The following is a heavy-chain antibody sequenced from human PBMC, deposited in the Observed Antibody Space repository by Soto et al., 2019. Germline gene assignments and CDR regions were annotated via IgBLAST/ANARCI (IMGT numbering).Heavy chain of an antibody. V-gene: IGHV4-59*01. CDR1: GGSISSYY. CDR3: ARAVAYDFWSGYPTLDY. Sequence: SDTLSLTCTVSGGSISSYYWSWIRQPPGKGLEWIGYIYYSGSTNYNPSLKSRVTISVDTSKNQFSLKLSSVTAADTAVYYCARAVAYDFWSGYPTLDYWGQGTLVTVSS. CDR2: IYYSGST. D-gene: IGHD3-3*01. J-gene: IGHJ4*02.